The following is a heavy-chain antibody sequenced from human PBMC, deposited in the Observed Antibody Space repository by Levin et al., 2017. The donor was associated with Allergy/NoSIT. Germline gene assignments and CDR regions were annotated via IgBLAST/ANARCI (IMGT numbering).Heavy chain of an antibody. V-gene: IGHV3-23*01. CDR1: GFTFSSYA. D-gene: IGHD3-22*01. CDR2: ISGSGGST. J-gene: IGHJ4*02. Sequence: SGGSLRLSCAASGFTFSSYAMSWVRQAPGKGLEWVSAISGSGGSTYYADSVKGRFTISRDNSKNTLYLQMNSLRAEDTAVYYCAKAFGHYYDSSGPRGYYFDYWGEGTLVTVCS. CDR3: AKAFGHYYDSSGPRGYYFDY.